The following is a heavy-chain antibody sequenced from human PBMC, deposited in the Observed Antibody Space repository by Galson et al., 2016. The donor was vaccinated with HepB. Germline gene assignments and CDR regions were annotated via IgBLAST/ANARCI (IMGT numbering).Heavy chain of an antibody. Sequence: SLRLSCAASGFTSDSYAMSWVRQAPGKGLEWVSSISAGDAGTYYADSVKGRFTVSRDNAENSVSLQMNNLRAEDTAVYYCTRDLSLGMPGGFDIWGQGTTVTVAS. V-gene: IGHV3-23*01. CDR1: GFTSDSYA. CDR2: ISAGDAGT. D-gene: IGHD2-2*01. J-gene: IGHJ3*02. CDR3: TRDLSLGMPGGFDI.